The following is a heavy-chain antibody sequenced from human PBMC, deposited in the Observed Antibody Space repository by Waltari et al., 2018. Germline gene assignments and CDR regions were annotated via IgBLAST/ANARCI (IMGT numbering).Heavy chain of an antibody. J-gene: IGHJ6*03. CDR3: ARTIFGVVINYYYMDV. CDR2: IYYSGST. Sequence: QLQLQESGPGMVKPSETLSLTCTDSGGSISSRSDYRGWIRQPPGKGLEWIGSIYYSGSTYYNPSLKSRVTISVDTSKNQFSLKLSSVTAADTAVYYCARTIFGVVINYYYMDVWGKGTTVTVSS. CDR1: GGSISSRSDY. V-gene: IGHV4-39*01. D-gene: IGHD3-3*01.